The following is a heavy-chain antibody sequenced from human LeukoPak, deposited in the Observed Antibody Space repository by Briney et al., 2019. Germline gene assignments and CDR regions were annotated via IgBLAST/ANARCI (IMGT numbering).Heavy chain of an antibody. CDR3: AKDSRLMVREIIS. CDR2: IKQDGREK. CDR1: GFSFSNYW. Sequence: QAGGSLRLSCAASGFSFSNYWMSWVRQAPGKGLEWVANIKQDGREKYYVDSVKGRFTISRDNAKNSLYLQMNSLRTEDTAMYYCAKDSRLMVREIISWGQGTLVTVSS. V-gene: IGHV3-7*03. D-gene: IGHD3-10*01. J-gene: IGHJ5*02.